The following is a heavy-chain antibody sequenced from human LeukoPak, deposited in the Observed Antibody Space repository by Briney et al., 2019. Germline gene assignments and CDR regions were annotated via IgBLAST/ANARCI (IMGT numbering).Heavy chain of an antibody. V-gene: IGHV3-74*01. CDR3: ARVSGYTLVGAFDF. CDR1: GFTFNSYW. J-gene: IGHJ3*01. D-gene: IGHD1-26*01. CDR2: INSDRSTT. Sequence: GGSLRLSCAASGFTFNSYWMHWVRQAPEKGLVWVSRINSDRSTTNYADSVKGRFTVSRDNAKNTLFLQMNSLRAEDTAVYYCARVSGYTLVGAFDFWGQGTMVTVSS.